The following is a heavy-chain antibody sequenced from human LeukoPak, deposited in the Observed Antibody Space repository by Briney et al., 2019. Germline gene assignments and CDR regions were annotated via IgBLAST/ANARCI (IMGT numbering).Heavy chain of an antibody. D-gene: IGHD2-8*02. J-gene: IGHJ4*02. Sequence: AGSLRLSCAASGFTFSNFWMNWLRQAPGKGLEWVINLNQDGTEKFYVDSVRGRFTISRDNAKNSLYLQRNSLRADDTAVYYCARILNTGGYSDPGSLDFWGQGILVTVSS. CDR1: GFTFSNFW. CDR3: ARILNTGGYSDPGSLDF. V-gene: IGHV3-7*01. CDR2: LNQDGTEK.